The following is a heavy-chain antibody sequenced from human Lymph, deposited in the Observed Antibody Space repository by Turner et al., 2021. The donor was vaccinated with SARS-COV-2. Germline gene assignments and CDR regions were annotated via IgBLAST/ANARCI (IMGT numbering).Heavy chain of an antibody. J-gene: IGHJ4*02. CDR3: ARDVGGYLGY. V-gene: IGHV3-30-3*01. Sequence: QVQLVESGGGVVQPGRSLRLSCAASGFTFSTYAMHWVRQAPGKGLEWVAIISYDGSNKYYADSVKGRFTISRDNSKNTLYLQMNSLRTEDTAVYYCARDVGGYLGYWGQGTLVTVSS. CDR2: ISYDGSNK. D-gene: IGHD3-16*01. CDR1: GFTFSTYA.